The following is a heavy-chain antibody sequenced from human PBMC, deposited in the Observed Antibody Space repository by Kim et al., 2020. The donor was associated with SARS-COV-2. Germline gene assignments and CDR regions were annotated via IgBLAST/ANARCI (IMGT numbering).Heavy chain of an antibody. V-gene: IGHV3-30*18. CDR2: ISYDGSNK. D-gene: IGHD2-2*01. CDR1: GFTFSSYG. CDR3: ANAMRNYYFDY. J-gene: IGHJ4*02. Sequence: GGSLRLSCAASGFTFSSYGMHWVRQAPGKGQEWVALISYDGSNKYYADSLKGRFTISRDNSKNTLYLQMNSLRAEDTAVYYCANAMRNYYFDYWGQGTLVTVSS.